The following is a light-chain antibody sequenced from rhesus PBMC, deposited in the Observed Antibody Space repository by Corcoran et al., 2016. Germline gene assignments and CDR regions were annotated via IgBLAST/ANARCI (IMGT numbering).Light chain of an antibody. CDR1: QSISRW. CDR3: LQYNSSPLT. Sequence: DIQMTQSPSSLSASVGDTVTITCRASQSISRWLDWYHQKPGKAPRLLIYKASSLQSGVPSRFRGSGSGTDFTLTISSLQPKDFATYYCLQYNSSPLTFGQGTKVEIK. V-gene: IGKV1-22*01. J-gene: IGKJ1*01. CDR2: KAS.